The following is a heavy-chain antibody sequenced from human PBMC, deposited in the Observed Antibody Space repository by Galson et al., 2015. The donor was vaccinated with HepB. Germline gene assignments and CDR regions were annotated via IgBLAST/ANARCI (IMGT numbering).Heavy chain of an antibody. V-gene: IGHV3-21*01. CDR3: ARVGNVGYCSSTSCYMDYYYYGMDV. Sequence: SLRLSCAASGFTFSSYSMNWVRQAPGKGLEWVSSISSSSSYIYYADSVKGRFTISRDNAKNSLYLQMNSLRAEDTAVYYCARVGNVGYCSSTSCYMDYYYYGMDVWGQGTTVTVS. J-gene: IGHJ6*02. CDR1: GFTFSSYS. CDR2: ISSSSSYI. D-gene: IGHD2-2*02.